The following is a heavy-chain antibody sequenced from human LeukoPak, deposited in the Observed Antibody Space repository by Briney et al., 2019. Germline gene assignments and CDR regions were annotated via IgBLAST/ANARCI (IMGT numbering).Heavy chain of an antibody. CDR2: IRSKAYGGTT. J-gene: IGHJ4*02. CDR3: TRGAPRGSYDY. CDR1: GFTFGDYA. V-gene: IGHV3-49*04. D-gene: IGHD1-26*01. Sequence: PGGSLRLSCTASGFTFGDYAMSWVRQAPGKGLEWVGFIRSKAYGGTTEYAASVKGRFTISRDDSKSIAYLQMNSLKTEDTAVYYCTRGAPRGSYDYWGQGTLVTVSS.